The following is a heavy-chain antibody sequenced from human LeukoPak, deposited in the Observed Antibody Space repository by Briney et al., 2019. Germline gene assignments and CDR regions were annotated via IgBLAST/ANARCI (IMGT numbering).Heavy chain of an antibody. D-gene: IGHD2-2*01. CDR2: ISSSSSYI. Sequence: GGSLRLSCAASGFTFSSYSMNWVRQAPGKGLEWVSSISSSSSYIYYADSVKGRFTISRDNAKNSLYLQMNSLRAEDTAVYYCAGYCSSTSCPSLSDAFDIWGQGTMVTVSS. V-gene: IGHV3-21*01. CDR1: GFTFSSYS. CDR3: AGYCSSTSCPSLSDAFDI. J-gene: IGHJ3*02.